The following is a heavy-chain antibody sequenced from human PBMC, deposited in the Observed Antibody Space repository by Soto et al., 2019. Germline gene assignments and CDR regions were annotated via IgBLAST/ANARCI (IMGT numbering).Heavy chain of an antibody. CDR2: ISSSSTYI. J-gene: IGHJ6*03. Sequence: GGSLRLSCAASGFTFSSYSMNWVRQAPGKGLEWVSCISSSSTYIFYTDSVKGRFTVSRDNAQNSLSLQMNSLRAEDTAVYYCARVLGYQLRRGHYYYMDVWGKGTTVTVSS. V-gene: IGHV3-21*01. CDR3: ARVLGYQLRRGHYYYMDV. D-gene: IGHD2-2*01. CDR1: GFTFSSYS.